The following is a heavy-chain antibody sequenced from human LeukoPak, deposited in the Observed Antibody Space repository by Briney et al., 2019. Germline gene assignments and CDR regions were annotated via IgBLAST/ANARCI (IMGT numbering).Heavy chain of an antibody. V-gene: IGHV3-49*04. D-gene: IGHD1-20*01. CDR1: GFTFSSYE. CDR3: TNHPLDNWNGGGAFDI. Sequence: GGSLRLSCAASGFTFSSYEMNWVRQAPGKGLEWVGFIRSKTYGGTIEYAASVKGRFTISRDDSNSIAYLQMNSLKTEDTAMYYCTNHPLDNWNGGGAFDIWGQGTMVTVSS. CDR2: IRSKTYGGTI. J-gene: IGHJ3*02.